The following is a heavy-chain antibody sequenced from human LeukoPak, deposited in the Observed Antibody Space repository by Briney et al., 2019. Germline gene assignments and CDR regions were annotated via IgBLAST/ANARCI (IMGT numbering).Heavy chain of an antibody. CDR1: GFTFSSYW. CDR3: ARGKVTTLGAFDI. J-gene: IGHJ3*02. D-gene: IGHD4-17*01. V-gene: IGHV3-7*01. CDR2: IKQDGSEK. Sequence: GGSLRLSCAASGFTFSSYWMMWVRQAPGKGLEWVANIKQDGSEKYYVDSVKGRFTISRDNAQNSLYLQMNSLRAEDTAVYYCARGKVTTLGAFDIWGQGTMVTVSS.